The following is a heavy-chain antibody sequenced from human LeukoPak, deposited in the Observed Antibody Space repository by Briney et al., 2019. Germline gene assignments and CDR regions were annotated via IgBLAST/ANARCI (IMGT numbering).Heavy chain of an antibody. CDR2: IYYSGST. V-gene: IGHV4-39*07. CDR1: GGSISSSSYY. J-gene: IGHJ3*02. D-gene: IGHD1-14*01. CDR3: ARTTDRDYAFDI. Sequence: PSETLSLTCTVSGGSISSSSYYWGWIRQPPGKGLEWIGSIYYSGSTNYNPSLKSRVTISVDTSKNQFSLKLSSVTAADTAVYYCARTTDRDYAFDIWGQGTMVTVSS.